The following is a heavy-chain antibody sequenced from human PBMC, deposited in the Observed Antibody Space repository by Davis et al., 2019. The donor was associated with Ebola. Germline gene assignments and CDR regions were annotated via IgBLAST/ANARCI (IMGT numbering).Heavy chain of an antibody. Sequence: ASVKVSCKASGYTFTSYGISWVRQAPGQGLEWMGWMNPNSGNTGYAQKFQGRVTMTRNTSISTAYMELSSLRSEDTAVYYCARAPKWLRRVYYFDYWGQGTLVTVSS. J-gene: IGHJ4*02. D-gene: IGHD5-12*01. V-gene: IGHV1-8*02. CDR3: ARAPKWLRRVYYFDY. CDR2: MNPNSGNT. CDR1: GYTFTSYG.